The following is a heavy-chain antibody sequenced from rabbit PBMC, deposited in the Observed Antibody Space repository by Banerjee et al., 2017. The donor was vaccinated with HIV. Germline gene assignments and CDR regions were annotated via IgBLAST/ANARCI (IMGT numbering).Heavy chain of an antibody. CDR3: ARDGASGYNFNL. CDR2: INTSTGNT. D-gene: IGHD1-1*01. Sequence: MCWVRQAPGKGLEWIACINTSTGNTVYASWAKGRFTISKTSSTTVTLQMTSLTAADTATYFCARDGASGYNFNLWGPGTLVTVS. V-gene: IGHV1S45*01. J-gene: IGHJ4*01.